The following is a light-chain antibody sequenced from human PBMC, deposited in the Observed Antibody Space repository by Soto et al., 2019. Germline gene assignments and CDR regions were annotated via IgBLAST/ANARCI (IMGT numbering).Light chain of an antibody. CDR1: QSVSSSY. CDR3: QQYGSSLPLT. Sequence: EIVLTQSPGTLSLSLGERATLSCRASQSVSSSYLAWYQQKPGQAPRLLIYGASSRATGIPDRFSGSGSGTDFTLTISRLEPEDFAVYYCQQYGSSLPLTFGGGTKVDLK. J-gene: IGKJ4*01. V-gene: IGKV3-20*01. CDR2: GAS.